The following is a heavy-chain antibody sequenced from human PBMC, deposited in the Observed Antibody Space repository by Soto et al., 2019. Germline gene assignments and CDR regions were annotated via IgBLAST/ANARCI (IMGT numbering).Heavy chain of an antibody. Sequence: PGGSLRLSCAASGFTFSSYWMHWVRQAPGKGLVWVAVISYDGSNKYYADSVKGRFTISRDNSKNTLYLQMNSLRAEDTAVYYCAKDGSGWDGYFDYWGQGTLVTVSS. V-gene: IGHV3-30*18. CDR2: ISYDGSNK. CDR1: GFTFSSYW. J-gene: IGHJ4*02. D-gene: IGHD6-19*01. CDR3: AKDGSGWDGYFDY.